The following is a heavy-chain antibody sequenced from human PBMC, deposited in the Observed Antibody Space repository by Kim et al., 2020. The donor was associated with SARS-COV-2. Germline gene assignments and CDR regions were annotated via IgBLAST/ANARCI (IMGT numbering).Heavy chain of an antibody. V-gene: IGHV4-34*01. Sequence: NYNPSLKSRVTISVDTSKNQFSLKLSSVTAADTAVYYCARGLSYYGMDVWGQGTTVTVSS. CDR3: ARGLSYYGMDV. J-gene: IGHJ6*02.